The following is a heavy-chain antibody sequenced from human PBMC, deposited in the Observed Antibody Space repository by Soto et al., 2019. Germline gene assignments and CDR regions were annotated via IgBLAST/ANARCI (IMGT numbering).Heavy chain of an antibody. V-gene: IGHV3-21*06. J-gene: IGHJ3*01. Sequence: GGSLRLSCAASGFTFSSYSMNWVRQAPGKGLEWVASISSTSTYIYYADSLKGRFTISRDNAKNSLYLHMNSLRAEDTAVYYCVRDYQHAAFVVWGQGTMVTVSS. CDR2: ISSTSTYI. CDR3: VRDYQHAAFVV. D-gene: IGHD2-2*01. CDR1: GFTFSSYS.